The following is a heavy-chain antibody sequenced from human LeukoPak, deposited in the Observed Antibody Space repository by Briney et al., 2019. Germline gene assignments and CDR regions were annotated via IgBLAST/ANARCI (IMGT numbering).Heavy chain of an antibody. Sequence: SETLSLTCTVSGGSISSTSYYWGWIRQPPGKGLEWIGSIYYSGRTYYNPSLKSRVTISVDTSKNQFSLKLISVTAADTAVYYCARLLRVGAMNFDYWGQGTLVTVSS. J-gene: IGHJ4*02. CDR1: GGSISSTSYY. V-gene: IGHV4-39*01. D-gene: IGHD1-26*01. CDR2: IYYSGRT. CDR3: ARLLRVGAMNFDY.